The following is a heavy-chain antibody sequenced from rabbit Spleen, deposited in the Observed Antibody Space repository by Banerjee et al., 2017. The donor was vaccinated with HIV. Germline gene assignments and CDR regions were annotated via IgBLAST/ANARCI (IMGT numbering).Heavy chain of an antibody. D-gene: IGHD1-1*01. CDR3: ARDLVAVIGWNFNL. V-gene: IGHV1S45*01. CDR2: INGGTTGNI. J-gene: IGHJ4*01. Sequence: QEQLVESGGGLVQPEGSLTLTCTASGFSFSGNYDMCWVRQAPGKGLEWIACINGGTTGNIYYASWTKGRFTISKTSSTTVTLQMTSLTAADTATYFCARDLVAVIGWNFNLWGPGTLVTVS. CDR1: GFSFSGNYD.